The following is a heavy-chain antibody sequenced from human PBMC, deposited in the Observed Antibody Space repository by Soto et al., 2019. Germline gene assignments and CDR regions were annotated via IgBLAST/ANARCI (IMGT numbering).Heavy chain of an antibody. CDR2: INPSGGSK. V-gene: IGHV1-46*01. D-gene: IGHD5-18*01. Sequence: ASVKVSCKASGYTFTSHYLHWVRQAPSQGLEWMGIINPSGGSKSYAQKFQGRVTMTRDTSTSTVYLELRSLRSEDTAAYYCVVDTAMVRVYLGQGALVNVSS. CDR1: GYTFTSHY. J-gene: IGHJ4*02. CDR3: VVDTAMVRVY.